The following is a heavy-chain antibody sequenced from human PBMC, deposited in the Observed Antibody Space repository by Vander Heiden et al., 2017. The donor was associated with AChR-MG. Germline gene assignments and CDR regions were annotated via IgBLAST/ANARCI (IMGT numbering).Heavy chain of an antibody. Sequence: VQLVESGGGVVQPGRSLRLSWAASGVPSSGYGMHWVRQAPGKGLEWVAVISYDGSNKYYADSVKGRFTISRDNSKNTLYLQMNSLRAEDTAVYYCAKDGVEWLLLYYFDYWGQGTLVTVSS. V-gene: IGHV3-30*18. CDR2: ISYDGSNK. J-gene: IGHJ4*02. CDR1: GVPSSGYG. CDR3: AKDGVEWLLLYYFDY. D-gene: IGHD3-3*01.